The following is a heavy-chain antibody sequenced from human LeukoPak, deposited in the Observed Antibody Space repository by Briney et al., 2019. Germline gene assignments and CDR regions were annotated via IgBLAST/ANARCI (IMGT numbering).Heavy chain of an antibody. J-gene: IGHJ1*01. CDR1: GFTFSSSA. CDR2: IRETNK. Sequence: PGGSLRLSCAASGFTFSSSAMHWVRQAPGKGLEWVAFIRETNKYYTDSVKGRFTISRDNSKNTLYLQMNSLRTEDTAVYYCAKDATAGTYFHHWGQGALVTVSS. D-gene: IGHD6-25*01. CDR3: AKDATAGTYFHH. V-gene: IGHV3-30*02.